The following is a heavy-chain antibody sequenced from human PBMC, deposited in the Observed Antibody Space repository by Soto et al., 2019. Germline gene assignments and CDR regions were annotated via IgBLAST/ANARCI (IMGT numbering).Heavy chain of an antibody. Sequence: SVKVSCKASGGTFSSYAISWVRQAPGQGLEWMGGIIPIFGTANYAQKFQGRVTITADESTSTAYMELSSLRSEDTAVYYCARDRYDFWSGYPPSLFDYWGQGTLVTVSS. V-gene: IGHV1-69*13. CDR3: ARDRYDFWSGYPPSLFDY. J-gene: IGHJ4*02. CDR2: IIPIFGTA. CDR1: GGTFSSYA. D-gene: IGHD3-3*01.